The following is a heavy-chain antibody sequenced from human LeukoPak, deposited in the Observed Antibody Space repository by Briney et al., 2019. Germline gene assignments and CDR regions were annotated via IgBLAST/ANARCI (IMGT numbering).Heavy chain of an antibody. CDR2: IYSGGST. D-gene: IGHD3-22*01. CDR3: AKDPYDSIPFDY. CDR1: GFTVSSNY. Sequence: GGSLRLSCAASGFTVSSNYMSWVRQAPGKGLEWVSIIYSGGSTYYADSVKGRFTISRDNSKNTLYLQMNSLRAEDTAVYYCAKDPYDSIPFDYWGQGTLVTVSS. V-gene: IGHV3-53*01. J-gene: IGHJ4*02.